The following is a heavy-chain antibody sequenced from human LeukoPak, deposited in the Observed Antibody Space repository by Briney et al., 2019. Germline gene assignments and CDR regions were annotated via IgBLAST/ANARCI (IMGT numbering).Heavy chain of an antibody. Sequence: SETLSLTCTVSGSSISNYYWSWIRQSAGKGLEWIGRIHSSGSTNFNPSLRSRVTMSADTSKHQFSLWLTSVTAADTALYYCARGIATITQDSFDVWGLGTMVTVSS. CDR1: GSSISNYY. CDR2: IHSSGST. V-gene: IGHV4-4*07. D-gene: IGHD1-26*01. J-gene: IGHJ3*01. CDR3: ARGIATITQDSFDV.